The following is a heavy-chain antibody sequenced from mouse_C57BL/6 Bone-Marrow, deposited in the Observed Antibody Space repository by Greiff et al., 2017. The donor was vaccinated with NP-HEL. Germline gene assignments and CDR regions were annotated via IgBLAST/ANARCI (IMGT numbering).Heavy chain of an antibody. V-gene: IGHV5-2*01. CDR1: EYEFPSHD. CDR2: INSDGGST. J-gene: IGHJ4*01. Sequence: EVQLVESGGGLVQPGESLKLSCESNEYEFPSHDMSWVRKTPEQRLELVAAINSDGGSTYYPDTFERRSIITRDNTKKTLYLQMSSLRSEDTALYYCARLGLRAMDYWGQGTSVTVSS. D-gene: IGHD3-1*01. CDR3: ARLGLRAMDY.